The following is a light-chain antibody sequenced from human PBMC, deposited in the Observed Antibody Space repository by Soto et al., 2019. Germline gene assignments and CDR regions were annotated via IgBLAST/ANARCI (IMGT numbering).Light chain of an antibody. Sequence: QSVLTQPPSVSGAPGQRVTIYCTGSSSNSGAGYDVHWYQQLPGTAPKLLIYGNSNRPSGVPDRFSGSKSGTSASLAITGLQAEDEADYYCQSYDSSLSALFGGGTKLTVL. V-gene: IGLV1-40*01. CDR3: QSYDSSLSAL. CDR2: GNS. CDR1: SSNSGAGYD. J-gene: IGLJ3*02.